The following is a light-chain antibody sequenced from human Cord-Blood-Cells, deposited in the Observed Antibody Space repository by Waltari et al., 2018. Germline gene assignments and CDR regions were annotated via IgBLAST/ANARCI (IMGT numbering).Light chain of an antibody. V-gene: IGKV1-39*01. J-gene: IGKJ3*01. CDR2: AAS. CDR3: QPSYSTPFT. CDR1: PSISSY. Sequence: DIQMTQSPSSLSASVGDRVTITCRASPSISSYLNWYQQKPGKAPKLLIYAASSLQSGVPSRFSGSGSGTDFTLTISSLQPEDFATYYCQPSYSTPFTFGPGTKVDIK.